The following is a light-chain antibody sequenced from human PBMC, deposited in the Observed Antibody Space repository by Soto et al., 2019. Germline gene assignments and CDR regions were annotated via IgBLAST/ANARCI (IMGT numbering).Light chain of an antibody. Sequence: EIVLTQSPGTPSLSPGDRVTLSCRASQSVSRSHLAWYQQRPGQAPRLLIYGASSRATGIADRFSGSGSGTDFTLTISRLEPEDFAVYFCQQYGNSPPFSFGQGTKVDI. V-gene: IGKV3-20*01. CDR1: QSVSRSH. CDR2: GAS. J-gene: IGKJ2*03. CDR3: QQYGNSPPFS.